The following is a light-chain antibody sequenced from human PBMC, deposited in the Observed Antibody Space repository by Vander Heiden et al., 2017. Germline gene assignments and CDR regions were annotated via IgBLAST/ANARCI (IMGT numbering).Light chain of an antibody. CDR3: SAYTSSGAL. CDR2: DVS. J-gene: IGLJ2*01. CDR1: SSVVGGYNY. V-gene: IGLV2-14*01. Sequence: QSALTQPAPVARSPGRSITISSTGSSSVVGGYNYVSWYQQRPGKAPKLMIVDVSHRPSGVSNRFSGSKSVTTASLTIAGLQAEDEADYYCSAYTSSGALFGGGTKLTVL.